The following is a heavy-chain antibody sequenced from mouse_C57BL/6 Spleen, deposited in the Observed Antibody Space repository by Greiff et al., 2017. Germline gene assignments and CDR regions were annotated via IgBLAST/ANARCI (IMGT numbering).Heavy chain of an antibody. J-gene: IGHJ2*01. V-gene: IGHV1-55*01. Sequence: QVQLQQPGAELVKPGASVKMSCKASGYTFTSYWITWVKQRPGQGLEWIGDIYPGSGSTNYNEKFKSKDTLTVDTSSSTAYMQLSSLTSEDSAVYYCARTNYGSSYVLDYWGQGTTLTVSS. CDR2: IYPGSGST. CDR3: ARTNYGSSYVLDY. D-gene: IGHD1-1*01. CDR1: GYTFTSYW.